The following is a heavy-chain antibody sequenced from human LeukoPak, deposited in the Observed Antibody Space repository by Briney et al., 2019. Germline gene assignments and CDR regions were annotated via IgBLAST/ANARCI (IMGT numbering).Heavy chain of an antibody. Sequence: SETLSLTCTVSGGSISISCYYWGWIRQPPGKGLEWIGSIYYSGSTYYNPSLKSRVTISVDTSKNQFSLKLGSVTAAETAVYYCARRGIAGAGIVNDFDMWRQGPMVTVFS. D-gene: IGHD6-19*01. J-gene: IGHJ3*02. CDR3: ARRGIAGAGIVNDFDM. CDR2: IYYSGST. CDR1: GGSISISCYY. V-gene: IGHV4-39*01.